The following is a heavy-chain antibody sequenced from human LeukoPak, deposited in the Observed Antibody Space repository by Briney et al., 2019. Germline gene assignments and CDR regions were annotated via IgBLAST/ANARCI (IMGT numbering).Heavy chain of an antibody. CDR2: IKQDESER. J-gene: IGHJ4*02. D-gene: IGHD3-3*01. CDR1: GFTFSNYW. V-gene: IGHV3-7*01. CDR3: ARGSGDLDY. Sequence: PGGSLRLSCAASGFTFSNYWMSWVRQAPGKGLEWVASIKQDESERYYVDSVKGRFAVSRDNAKNSLYLQMTSLRAEDTAVYYCARGSGDLDYWGQGTLVTVSS.